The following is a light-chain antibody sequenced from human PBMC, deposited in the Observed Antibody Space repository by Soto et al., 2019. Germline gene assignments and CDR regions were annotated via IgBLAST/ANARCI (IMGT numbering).Light chain of an antibody. CDR3: QQYNSYSGT. CDR2: DAS. CDR1: QSISDW. Sequence: DIQMSQSPSSLSASVGDRVTITCRASQSISDWLAWYQQKPGKAPNLLIYDASRLESGVPSRFSGSGSGTEFTLTISSLQPDDFATYYCQQYNSYSGTFGQGTKV. V-gene: IGKV1-5*01. J-gene: IGKJ1*01.